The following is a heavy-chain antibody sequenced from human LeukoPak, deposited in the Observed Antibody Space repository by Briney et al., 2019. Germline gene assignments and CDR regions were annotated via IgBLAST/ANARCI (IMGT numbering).Heavy chain of an antibody. CDR3: ASRRDGYNYDY. CDR2: IYYSGST. V-gene: IGHV4-59*08. D-gene: IGHD5-24*01. Sequence: SETLSLTCTVSGGSISSYYWSWIRQPPGKGLEWIGYIYYSGSTNYNPSLKSRVTISVDTSKNQFSLKLSSVTAADTAVYYCASRRDGYNYDYWGQGILVTVSS. CDR1: GGSISSYY. J-gene: IGHJ4*02.